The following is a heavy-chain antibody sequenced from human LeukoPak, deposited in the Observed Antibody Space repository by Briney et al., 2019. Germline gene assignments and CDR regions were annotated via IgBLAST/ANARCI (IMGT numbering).Heavy chain of an antibody. Sequence: GGSLRLSCAASGFTFDDYGMSWVRQAPGKGLEWVSGINWNGGSTGYADSVKGRFTISRDNAKNSLYLQMNSLRAEDTALYYCARDPLRDYVWGSYRYYYYYYTDVWGKGTTVTVSS. CDR2: INWNGGST. J-gene: IGHJ6*03. CDR3: ARDPLRDYVWGSYRYYYYYYTDV. D-gene: IGHD3-16*02. CDR1: GFTFDDYG. V-gene: IGHV3-20*04.